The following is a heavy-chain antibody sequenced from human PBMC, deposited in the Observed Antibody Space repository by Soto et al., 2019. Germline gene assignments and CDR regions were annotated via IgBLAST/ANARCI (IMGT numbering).Heavy chain of an antibody. J-gene: IGHJ4*02. CDR2: INHSGST. D-gene: IGHD3-9*01. CDR1: GGSFSGYY. Sequence: SETLSLTCAVYGGSFSGYYWSWIRQPPGKGLEWIGEINHSGSTNYNPSLKSRVTISVDTSKNQFSLKLSSVTAADTAVYYCARVGVDDILTGYGYYFDYWGQGTLVTVSS. V-gene: IGHV4-34*01. CDR3: ARVGVDDILTGYGYYFDY.